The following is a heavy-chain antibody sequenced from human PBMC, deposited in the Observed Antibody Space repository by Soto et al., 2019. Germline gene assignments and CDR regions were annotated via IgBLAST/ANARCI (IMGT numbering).Heavy chain of an antibody. Sequence: LSLTCTVSGGSISSGGYYWSWIRQHPGKGLEWIGYIYYSGSTYYNPSLKSRVTISVDTSKNQFSLKLSSVTAADTAVYYCASTVAATYWYFDLWGRGTLVTVSS. CDR1: GGSISSGGYY. CDR3: ASTVAATYWYFDL. D-gene: IGHD6-19*01. V-gene: IGHV4-31*03. J-gene: IGHJ2*01. CDR2: IYYSGST.